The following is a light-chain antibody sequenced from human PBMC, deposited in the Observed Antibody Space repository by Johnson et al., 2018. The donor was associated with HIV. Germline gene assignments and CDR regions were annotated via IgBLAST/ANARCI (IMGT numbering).Light chain of an antibody. CDR1: SSNIGRNY. CDR2: DNN. V-gene: IGLV1-51*01. CDR3: GTGESSLSAHL. J-gene: IGLJ1*01. Sequence: QSVLTQPPSVSAAPGQKVTISCSGSSSNIGRNYVSWYHQLPGTAPKLLIFDNNKRPSGIADRSSGPKFGTSATLAITGLLTGDEAYYYCGTGESSLSAHLFGTGTKVTVL.